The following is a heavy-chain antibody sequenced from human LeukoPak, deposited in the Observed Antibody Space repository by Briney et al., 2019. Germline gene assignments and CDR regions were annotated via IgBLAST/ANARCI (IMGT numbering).Heavy chain of an antibody. CDR3: ARMTLAYCGGDCYSGWFDP. J-gene: IGHJ5*02. V-gene: IGHV3-23*01. CDR2: ISGSGGST. Sequence: PGGSLRLSCAASGFTFSSYGMSWVRQAPGKGLEWVSAISGSGGSTYYADSVKGRFTISRDNAKNSLYLQMNSLRAEDTAVYYCARMTLAYCGGDCYSGWFDPWGQGTLVTVSS. D-gene: IGHD2-21*02. CDR1: GFTFSSYG.